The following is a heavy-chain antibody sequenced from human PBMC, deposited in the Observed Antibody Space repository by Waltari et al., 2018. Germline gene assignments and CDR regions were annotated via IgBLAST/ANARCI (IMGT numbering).Heavy chain of an antibody. CDR3: ARDRGGGLYLDS. D-gene: IGHD2-15*01. CDR1: GDSMISNYF. Sequence: QLHLQESGPGLVKPSGTLSLPCVFLGDSMISNYFWCWVRQSQGEVREWIVQVKRGGGTNYTPSFASRVIMSLDTSINHFSLNMHSATAADTAVYYCARDRGGGLYLDSWGRGILVSVSP. J-gene: IGHJ4*02. V-gene: IGHV4-4*02. CDR2: VKRGGGT.